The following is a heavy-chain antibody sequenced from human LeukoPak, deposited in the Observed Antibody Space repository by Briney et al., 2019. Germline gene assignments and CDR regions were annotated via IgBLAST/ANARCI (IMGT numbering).Heavy chain of an antibody. V-gene: IGHV4-39*01. CDR3: ARPYYYASFDY. CDR2: IYYSGST. D-gene: IGHD3-10*01. CDR1: GGSISSSSYY. Sequence: SETLSLTCTVSGGSISSSSYYWGWIRQPPGKGLEWIGSIYYSGSTYYNPSLKSRVTISVDTSKNQFSLKLSSVTAADTAVYYCARPYYYASFDYWGQGTLVTVSS. J-gene: IGHJ4*02.